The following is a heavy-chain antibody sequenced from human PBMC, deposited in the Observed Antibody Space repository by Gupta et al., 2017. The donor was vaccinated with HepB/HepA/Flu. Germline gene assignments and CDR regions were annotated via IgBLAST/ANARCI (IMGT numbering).Heavy chain of an antibody. V-gene: IGHV3-74*01. CDR3: ARSWRYCSGGSCNDAFDI. Sequence: GWCLMLFCASSGLNFCSYWMHWVRQAPGKGLVWVSRINSDGSSTSYADSVKGRFTISRDNAKNTLYLQMNSLRAEDTAVYYCARSWRYCSGGSCNDAFDIWGQGTMVTVSS. J-gene: IGHJ3*02. D-gene: IGHD2-15*01. CDR2: INSDGSST. CDR1: GLNFCSYW.